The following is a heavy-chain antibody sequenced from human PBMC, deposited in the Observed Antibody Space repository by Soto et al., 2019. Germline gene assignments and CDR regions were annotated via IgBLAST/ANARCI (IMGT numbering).Heavy chain of an antibody. CDR1: GGSISSYY. D-gene: IGHD2-2*01. CDR3: ARELKGYCISTSCYAGMTGFAP. V-gene: IGHV4-59*01. Sequence: PSETLSLTCTVSGGSISSYYWSWIRQPPGKGLEWIGYIYYSGSTNYNPSLKSRVTISVDTSKNQFSLKLSSVTAADTAVYYCARELKGYCISTSCYAGMTGFAPWGQGTLVTVS. J-gene: IGHJ5*02. CDR2: IYYSGST.